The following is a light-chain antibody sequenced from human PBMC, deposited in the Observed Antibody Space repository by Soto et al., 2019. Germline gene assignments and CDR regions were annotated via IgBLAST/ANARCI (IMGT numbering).Light chain of an antibody. J-gene: IGLJ1*01. Sequence: QSVLAQPPSASGSPGQSVTISCTGTSSDVGGYNFVSWYQQHPGKAPKVIIYEVTKRPSGVPDRFSGSRSGNTASLTVSGLQAEDEADYSCSSYAGSHNVFGTGTKLTVL. CDR3: SSYAGSHNV. CDR2: EVT. CDR1: SSDVGGYNF. V-gene: IGLV2-8*01.